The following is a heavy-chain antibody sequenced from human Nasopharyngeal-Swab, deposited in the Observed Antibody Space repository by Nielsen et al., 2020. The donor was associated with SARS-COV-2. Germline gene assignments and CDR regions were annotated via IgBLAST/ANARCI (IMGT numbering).Heavy chain of an antibody. V-gene: IGHV3-23*01. J-gene: IGHJ4*02. Sequence: WIRQPPGKGLEWVSAISGSGGSTYYADSVKGRFTISRDNSKNTLYLQMNSLRAEDTAVYYCAKGKLKYYYDSSGSPLSGYRGQGTLVTVSS. D-gene: IGHD3-22*01. CDR2: ISGSGGST. CDR3: AKGKLKYYYDSSGSPLSGY.